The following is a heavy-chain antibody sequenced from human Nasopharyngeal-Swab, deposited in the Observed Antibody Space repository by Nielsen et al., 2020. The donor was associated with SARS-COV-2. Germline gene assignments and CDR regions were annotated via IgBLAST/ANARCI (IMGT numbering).Heavy chain of an antibody. Sequence: GGSLRLSCAASGITVSDNYMTWVRQVPGKGLEWVSLIESDGTTYYSDSVRGRFTISRDNAKNIVFLQMSSLGVEDTALYYCARDNRLQLWLRFYGLDVWGQGTTVTVSS. D-gene: IGHD5-18*01. V-gene: IGHV3-66*01. J-gene: IGHJ6*02. CDR3: ARDNRLQLWLRFYGLDV. CDR2: IESDGTT. CDR1: GITVSDNY.